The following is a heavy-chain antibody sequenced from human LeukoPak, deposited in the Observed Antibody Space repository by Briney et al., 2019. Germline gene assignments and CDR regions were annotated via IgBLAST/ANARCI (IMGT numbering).Heavy chain of an antibody. CDR2: ISRNSGDT. D-gene: IGHD3-16*02. Sequence: ASVKVSCKASGYTFIAYHIQWLRQAPGQGLEWIGWISRNSGDTNYAKRFQGRVTMTRDTSISTVYMEVSRLTSDDTAVYYWARPKLHLGELSCIVDYWGRGTLVTVSS. CDR1: GYTFIAYH. CDR3: ARPKLHLGELSCIVDY. J-gene: IGHJ4*02. V-gene: IGHV1-2*02.